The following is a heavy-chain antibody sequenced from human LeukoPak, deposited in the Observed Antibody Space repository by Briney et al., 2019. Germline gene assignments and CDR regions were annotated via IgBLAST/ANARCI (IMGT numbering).Heavy chain of an antibody. J-gene: IGHJ4*02. D-gene: IGHD5-18*01. CDR1: GFTFDDYA. Sequence: GGSLRLSCAASGFTFDDYAMHWVRQAPGKGLEWVSGISWNSGSIGYADSVKGRFTISRDNAKNSLYLQMNSLRAEDMALYYCAKSDSYGYYFDYWGRGTLVTVSS. CDR3: AKSDSYGYYFDY. V-gene: IGHV3-9*03. CDR2: ISWNSGSI.